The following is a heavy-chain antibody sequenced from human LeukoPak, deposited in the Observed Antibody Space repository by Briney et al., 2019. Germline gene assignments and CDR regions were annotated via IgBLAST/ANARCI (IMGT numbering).Heavy chain of an antibody. D-gene: IGHD5-18*01. CDR3: ARMIDYNYGYAFDY. Sequence: PGGSLRLSCAASGFTLSSYTMNWVRQAPGKGLEWVSYMSTSGSISYTDSVKGRFTISRDRAKNSLYLQMNSLRDGDTAVYYCARMIDYNYGYAFDYWGQGTLVTVSS. V-gene: IGHV3-48*02. J-gene: IGHJ4*02. CDR2: MSTSGSI. CDR1: GFTLSSYT.